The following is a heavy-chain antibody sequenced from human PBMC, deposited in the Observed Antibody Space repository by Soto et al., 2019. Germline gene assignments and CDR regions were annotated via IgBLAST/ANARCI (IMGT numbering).Heavy chain of an antibody. D-gene: IGHD6-19*01. J-gene: IGHJ3*02. Sequence: PGGSLRLSCAASGFTFSSYGMHWVRQAPGKGLEWVAVTWYDGSNKYYADSVKGRFTISRDNSKNTLYLQMNSLRAEDTAVYYCARVQIPIAVGDAFDIWGQGTMVTVSS. V-gene: IGHV3-33*01. CDR1: GFTFSSYG. CDR2: TWYDGSNK. CDR3: ARVQIPIAVGDAFDI.